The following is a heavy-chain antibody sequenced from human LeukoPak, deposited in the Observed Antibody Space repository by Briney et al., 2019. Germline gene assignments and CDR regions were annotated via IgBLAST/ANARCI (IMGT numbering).Heavy chain of an antibody. V-gene: IGHV3-30*02. CDR1: GFTFSSYG. Sequence: GGSLRLSCAASGFTFSSYGMHWVRQAPGKGLEWVAFIRYDGSNKYYADSVKGRFTISRDNSKNTLYLQMNSLRAEDTAVYYCANLASWELLGFDYWGQGTLVTVSS. J-gene: IGHJ4*02. D-gene: IGHD1-26*01. CDR2: IRYDGSNK. CDR3: ANLASWELLGFDY.